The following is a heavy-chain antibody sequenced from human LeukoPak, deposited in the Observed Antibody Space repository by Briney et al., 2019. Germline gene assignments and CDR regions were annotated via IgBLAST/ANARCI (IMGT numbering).Heavy chain of an antibody. Sequence: GGSLRLSCAASGFTFSSYGMHWVRQAPGKGLEWVAVISYDGSNKYHADSVKGRFTISRDNSKNTLYLQMNSLRADDTAVYYCARDLGVEGSYYMDVWDKGTTVTVSS. D-gene: IGHD3-16*01. V-gene: IGHV3-30*03. CDR1: GFTFSSYG. CDR3: ARDLGVEGSYYMDV. CDR2: ISYDGSNK. J-gene: IGHJ6*03.